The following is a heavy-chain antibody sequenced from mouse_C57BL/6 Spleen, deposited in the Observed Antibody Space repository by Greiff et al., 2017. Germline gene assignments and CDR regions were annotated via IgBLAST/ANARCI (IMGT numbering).Heavy chain of an antibody. D-gene: IGHD2-4*01. J-gene: IGHJ4*01. CDR3: ARSSDDYDYYYAMDY. V-gene: IGHV1-63*01. Sequence: VQLQQSGAELVRPGTSVKMSCKASGYTFTDYWIGWAKQRPGHGLEWIGDIYPGGGYTNYNEKFKGKATLTADKSSSTAYMQFSSLTSEDSAIYYCARSSDDYDYYYAMDYWGQGTSVTVSS. CDR1: GYTFTDYW. CDR2: IYPGGGYT.